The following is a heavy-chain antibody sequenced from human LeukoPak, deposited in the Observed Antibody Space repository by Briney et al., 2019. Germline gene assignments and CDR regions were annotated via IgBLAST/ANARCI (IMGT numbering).Heavy chain of an antibody. CDR3: AREMGGYPFDY. CDR1: GFTFGDYA. CDR2: ISITGITT. D-gene: IGHD5-12*01. Sequence: GGSLRLSCTASGFTFGDYAMSWVRQAPGKGLEWVSYISITGITTYYADSVKGRFTISRDNAKNSLYLQMNSLRAEDTAVYYCAREMGGYPFDYWGQGTLVTVSS. V-gene: IGHV3-48*03. J-gene: IGHJ4*02.